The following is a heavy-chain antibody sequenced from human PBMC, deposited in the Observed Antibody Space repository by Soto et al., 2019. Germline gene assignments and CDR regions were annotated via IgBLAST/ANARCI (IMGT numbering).Heavy chain of an antibody. CDR1: GGSISGHY. V-gene: IGHV4-59*11. CDR2: ISYSGST. Sequence: SETLSLTCTVSGGSISGHYWSWIRQPPGKGLQYIGCISYSGSTNYNPSLKSRVTISVDTSNNQFSLKLSSVTAADTAVYYCARGTPLFYDSSGFTRPANWFDPWGQGTLVTVSS. J-gene: IGHJ5*02. CDR3: ARGTPLFYDSSGFTRPANWFDP. D-gene: IGHD3-22*01.